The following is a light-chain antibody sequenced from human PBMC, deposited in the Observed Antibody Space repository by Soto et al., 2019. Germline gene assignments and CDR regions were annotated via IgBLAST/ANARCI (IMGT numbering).Light chain of an antibody. CDR1: QSVSSN. V-gene: IGKV3-15*01. CDR3: QQYNKWPPSIT. J-gene: IGKJ5*01. Sequence: EIVLTQSPAILSLSPGERATLSCRASQSVSSNLAWYQQKPGQAPRLLISGASTRATGIPARFSGSGSGTEFTLTISSLQSEDFAVYYCQQYNKWPPSITFGQGTRLEI. CDR2: GAS.